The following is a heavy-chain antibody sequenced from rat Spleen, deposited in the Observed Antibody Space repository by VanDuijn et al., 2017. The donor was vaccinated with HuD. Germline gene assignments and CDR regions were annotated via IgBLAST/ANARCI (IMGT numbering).Heavy chain of an antibody. CDR1: GFTFSNYG. J-gene: IGHJ2*01. Sequence: EVQLVESGGGLVQPGRSLKLSCAASGFTFSNYGMHWIRQAPTKGLEWVASISPSGGTTYYPDSVKDRFTISRDNAQSALYLHMNSLRSEDTATYYCTRTGTFDYWGQGVMVTVSS. CDR3: TRTGTFDY. V-gene: IGHV5-19*01. D-gene: IGHD5-1*01. CDR2: ISPSGGTT.